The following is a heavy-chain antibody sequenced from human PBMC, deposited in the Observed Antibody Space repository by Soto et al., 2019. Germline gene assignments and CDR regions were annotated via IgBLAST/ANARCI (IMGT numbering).Heavy chain of an antibody. D-gene: IGHD3-16*01. CDR2: IHHSTGA. CDR3: VRNDAYDMDV. J-gene: IGHJ6*02. V-gene: IGHV4-4*02. Sequence: QVQLQESGPGLVKPSGTLSLTCAVSGASISSSYWWSWVRQPPGKGLEWIGEIHHSTGANYNPSLWSRVIISVDTSNNQLFLRVISVTVADTAVYLCVRNDAYDMDVWRQGTTVTVSS. CDR1: GASISSSYW.